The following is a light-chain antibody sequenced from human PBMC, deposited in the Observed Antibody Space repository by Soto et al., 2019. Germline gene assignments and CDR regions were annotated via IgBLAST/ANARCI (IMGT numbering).Light chain of an antibody. CDR3: QQYNNWPPIT. Sequence: EIVMTQSPATLSVSPGERATLSCRASQSVSSNLVWYQQKPGQAPRLVIYGASTRAPGIPARFSGSGSGTEFTLTISSLQSEDFAVYYCQQYNNWPPITFGQGTRLEIK. V-gene: IGKV3-15*01. CDR2: GAS. J-gene: IGKJ5*01. CDR1: QSVSSN.